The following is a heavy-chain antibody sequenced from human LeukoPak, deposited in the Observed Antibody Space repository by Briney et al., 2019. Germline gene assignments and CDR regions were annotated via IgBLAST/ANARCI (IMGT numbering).Heavy chain of an antibody. J-gene: IGHJ4*02. CDR2: IWYDGTTK. V-gene: IGHV3-33*01. CDR3: ARSLPDSSGYYYDY. CDR1: GFTFSSYG. Sequence: PGGSLRLSCAAYGFTFSSYGMHWVRQGPGKGLDWVAVIWYDGTTKYYADSVKGRFTISRDNSKTTLYLQMNSLRAEDTAVYYCARSLPDSSGYYYDYWGQGTLVNVSS. D-gene: IGHD3-22*01.